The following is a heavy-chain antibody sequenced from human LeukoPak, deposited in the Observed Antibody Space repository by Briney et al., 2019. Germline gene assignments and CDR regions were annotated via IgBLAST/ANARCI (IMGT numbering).Heavy chain of an antibody. D-gene: IGHD3-16*01. CDR1: GFTFSSYI. J-gene: IGHJ4*02. CDR3: AKGGRGTYDS. CDR2: IGGGGGDT. Sequence: PGGSLRLSCAASGFTFSSYIMAWVRQAPGKGLEWVSSIGGGGGDTYYADSVKGRFTISRDNSKNTLSLQMNRLRADDTAVYYCAKGGRGTYDSWGQGTLVTVSS. V-gene: IGHV3-23*01.